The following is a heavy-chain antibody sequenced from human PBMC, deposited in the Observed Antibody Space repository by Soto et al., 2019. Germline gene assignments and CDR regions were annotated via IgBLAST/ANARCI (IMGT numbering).Heavy chain of an antibody. CDR1: GYTFTSYA. CDR3: ARVRYFDWLDQHNFDY. D-gene: IGHD3-9*01. V-gene: IGHV1-3*01. Sequence: ASVKVSCKASGYTFTSYAMHWVRQAPGQRLEWMGWINAGNGNTKYSQKFQGRVTITRETSASTAYMELSSLRSEDTAVYYCARVRYFDWLDQHNFDYWGQGTLVTVSS. CDR2: INAGNGNT. J-gene: IGHJ4*02.